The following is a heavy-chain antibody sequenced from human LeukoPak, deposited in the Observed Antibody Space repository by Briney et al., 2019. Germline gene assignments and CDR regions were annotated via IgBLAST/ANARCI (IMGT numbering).Heavy chain of an antibody. V-gene: IGHV3-33*06. Sequence: GGSLRLSCAASGFTFSDYTIHWVRQAPGKGLEWVAVIWYDGSNKYYADSVKGRFTISRDNSKNTLYLQMNSLRAEDTAVYYFAKDEQQLVPFDYWGQGTLVTVSS. J-gene: IGHJ4*02. CDR2: IWYDGSNK. CDR3: AKDEQQLVPFDY. D-gene: IGHD6-13*01. CDR1: GFTFSDYT.